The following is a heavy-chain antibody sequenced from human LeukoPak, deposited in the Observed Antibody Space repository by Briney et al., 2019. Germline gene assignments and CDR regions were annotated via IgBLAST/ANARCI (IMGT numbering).Heavy chain of an antibody. Sequence: PGGSLRLSCAASGFTFSSYWMSWVRQAPGKGLEWVANIKQDGREKYYVDSVKGRFTISRDNAKNSLYLQMNSLRAEDTAVYYCARDLDPSSPPFPYYFDYWGQGTLVTVSS. CDR3: ARDLDPSSPPFPYYFDY. V-gene: IGHV3-7*01. J-gene: IGHJ4*02. CDR1: GFTFSSYW. CDR2: IKQDGREK. D-gene: IGHD6-13*01.